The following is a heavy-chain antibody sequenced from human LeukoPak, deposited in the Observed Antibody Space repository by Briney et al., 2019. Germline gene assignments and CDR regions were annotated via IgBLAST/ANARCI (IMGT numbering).Heavy chain of an antibody. D-gene: IGHD3-3*01. CDR3: ARDLYYDFWSGYSYNWFDP. J-gene: IGHJ5*02. CDR2: ISGRGDNT. Sequence: PGGSLRLSCAASGSTFSNYAMGWVRQAPGKGLEWVSIISGRGDNTYYADSVKGRFTISRDNAKNTLYLQMNSLRAEDTAVYYCARDLYYDFWSGYSYNWFDPWGQGTLVTVSS. CDR1: GSTFSNYA. V-gene: IGHV3-23*01.